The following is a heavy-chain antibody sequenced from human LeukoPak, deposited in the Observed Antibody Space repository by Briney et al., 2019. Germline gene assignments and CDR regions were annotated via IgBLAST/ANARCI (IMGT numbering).Heavy chain of an antibody. CDR3: ARLPLRRTAVGYYGMDV. Sequence: SAKVSCKASGGTFSSYAISWVRQAPGQGLEWMGGIIPIVGTANYAQKVQGRVTITADESMSTVYMELSSLRSEDTAVYYCARLPLRRTAVGYYGMDVWGQGTTVTVSS. D-gene: IGHD6-13*01. CDR1: GGTFSSYA. J-gene: IGHJ6*02. V-gene: IGHV1-69*13. CDR2: IIPIVGTA.